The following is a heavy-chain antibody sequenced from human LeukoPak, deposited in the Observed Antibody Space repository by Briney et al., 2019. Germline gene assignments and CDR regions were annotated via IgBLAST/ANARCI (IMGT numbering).Heavy chain of an antibody. CDR3: ARGSSYSGNDFDY. CDR1: GYTFTSYA. V-gene: IGHV1-2*02. Sequence: VASVKVSCKASGYTFTSYAMNWVRQAPGQGLEWMGWINPNSGGTNYAQKFQGRVTMTRDTSISTAYMELSRLRSDDTAVYYCARGSSYSGNDFDYWGQGSLVTVSS. D-gene: IGHD5-12*01. J-gene: IGHJ4*02. CDR2: INPNSGGT.